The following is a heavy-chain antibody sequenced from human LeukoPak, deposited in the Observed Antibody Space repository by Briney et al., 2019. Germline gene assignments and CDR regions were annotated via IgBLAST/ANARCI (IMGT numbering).Heavy chain of an antibody. V-gene: IGHV4-4*07. Sequence: PSETLSLTCTVSGGSISGSFWSWIRQPAGKGLEWIGRIYASGRTNYNPSLKSRITMSVDTSENQFSLKLSSVTAADTAVYYCARVVLLWFGEFLNWFDPWGQGTLVTVSS. CDR3: ARVVLLWFGEFLNWFDP. CDR1: GGSISGSF. D-gene: IGHD3-10*01. J-gene: IGHJ5*02. CDR2: IYASGRT.